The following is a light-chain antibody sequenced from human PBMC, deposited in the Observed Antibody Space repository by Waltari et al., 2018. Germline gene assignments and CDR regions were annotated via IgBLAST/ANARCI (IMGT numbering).Light chain of an antibody. V-gene: IGKV3-20*01. CDR1: QSVSSSY. CDR3: QQYGSSPRIT. CDR2: GAT. Sequence: IVLTQSPGTLSLSPGERATLSCRASQSVSSSYLAWYQQKPGQAPRLLIYGATSSATGIPDRFSGSGSGTDFTLTISRLEPEDFAVYYCQQYGSSPRITFGPGTKVDIK. J-gene: IGKJ3*01.